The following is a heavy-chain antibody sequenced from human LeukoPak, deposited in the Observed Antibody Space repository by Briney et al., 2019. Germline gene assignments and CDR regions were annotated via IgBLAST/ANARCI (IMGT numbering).Heavy chain of an antibody. CDR1: GGSFSGYY. D-gene: IGHD6-13*01. Sequence: SETLSLTCAVYGGSFSGYYWSWIRQPPGKGVEWIGEINHSGSTNYNPSLKSRVTISVDTSKNQFSLKLSSVTAADTAVYYCARGYSSSWYYYYYMDVWGKGTTVTVSS. J-gene: IGHJ6*03. CDR3: ARGYSSSWYYYYYMDV. CDR2: INHSGST. V-gene: IGHV4-34*01.